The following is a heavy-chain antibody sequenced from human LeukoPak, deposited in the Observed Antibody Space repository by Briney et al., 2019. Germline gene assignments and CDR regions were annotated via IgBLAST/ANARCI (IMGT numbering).Heavy chain of an antibody. V-gene: IGHV4-59*13. CDR2: IYYSGST. Sequence: PSETLSLTCTVSGGSISSYYWSWIRQPPGKGLEWIGYIYYSGSTNYNPSLKSRVTISVDTSKNQFSLELSSVTAADTAVYYCARDDGYYGSGRSNWYFDLWGRGTLVTVSS. J-gene: IGHJ2*01. D-gene: IGHD3-10*01. CDR1: GGSISSYY. CDR3: ARDDGYYGSGRSNWYFDL.